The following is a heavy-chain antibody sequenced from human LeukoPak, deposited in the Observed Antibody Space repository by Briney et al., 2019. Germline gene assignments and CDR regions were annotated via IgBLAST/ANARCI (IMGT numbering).Heavy chain of an antibody. D-gene: IGHD3-22*01. Sequence: GRSLRLSCAASGFTFSSYGMHWVRQAPGKGLEWVAVISYDGSNKYYADSVKGRFTISRDNSKNTLYLQMNSLRAEDTAVYYCAHSSGYYLVDYWGQGTLVTVSS. CDR3: AHSSGYYLVDY. CDR1: GFTFSSYG. V-gene: IGHV3-30*03. J-gene: IGHJ4*02. CDR2: ISYDGSNK.